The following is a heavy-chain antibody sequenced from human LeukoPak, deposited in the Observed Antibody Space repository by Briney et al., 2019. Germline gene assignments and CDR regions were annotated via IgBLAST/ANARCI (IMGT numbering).Heavy chain of an antibody. D-gene: IGHD3-9*01. CDR2: ISYDGSDK. CDR3: ARDQTIS. V-gene: IGHV3-30*03. J-gene: IGHJ4*02. CDR1: GFSFGTYW. Sequence: GGSLRLSCVASGFSFGTYWMSWVRQAPGKGLEWVAVISYDGSDKYYADSVKGRFTISRDNAKNSLYLQMNSLRAEDTAVYYCARDQTISGGQGTLVTVSS.